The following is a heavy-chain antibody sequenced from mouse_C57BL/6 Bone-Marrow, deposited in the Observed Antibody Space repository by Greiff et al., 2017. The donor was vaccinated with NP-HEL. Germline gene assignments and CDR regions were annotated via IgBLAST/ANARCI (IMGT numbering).Heavy chain of an antibody. J-gene: IGHJ1*03. CDR2: ISSGSSTI. V-gene: IGHV5-17*01. CDR1: GFTFSDYG. CDR3: DTYISTVLGHRGL. D-gene: IGHD1-3*01. Sequence: EVMLVESGGGLVKPGGSLKLSCAASGFTFSDYGMHWVRQAPEKGLEWVAYISSGSSTIYYADTVKGRFTISRDNAKNTLFLQMTSLRSEDRAMYHCDTYISTVLGHRGLWGRGNTVTLST.